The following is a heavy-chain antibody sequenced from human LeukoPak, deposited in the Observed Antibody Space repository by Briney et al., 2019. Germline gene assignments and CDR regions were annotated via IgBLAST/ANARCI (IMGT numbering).Heavy chain of an antibody. Sequence: SETLSLTCTVSGGSISSYYWSWIRQPPGKGLEWIGYIYYSGSTNYNPSLTSRVTMSVDTSKNKFSLKLSSVTAADTAVYYCARDLVVVVAATYYYYYGMDVWGQGTTVTVSS. CDR2: IYYSGST. D-gene: IGHD2-15*01. J-gene: IGHJ6*02. CDR3: ARDLVVVVAATYYYYYGMDV. CDR1: GGSISSYY. V-gene: IGHV4-59*12.